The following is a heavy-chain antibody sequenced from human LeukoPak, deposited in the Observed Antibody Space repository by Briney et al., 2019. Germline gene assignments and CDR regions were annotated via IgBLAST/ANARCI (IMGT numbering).Heavy chain of an antibody. V-gene: IGHV4-31*03. CDR2: IYYSGST. J-gene: IGHJ6*02. CDR3: ARDRQYYYYGMDV. Sequence: KPSQTLSLTCTVSGGSISSGGYYWSWIRQHPGKGLEWIGYIYYSGSTYYNPSLKSRVTISVDTSKNQFSLKLSSVTAADTAVYYCARDRQYYYYGMDVWGQGTTVTVSS. CDR1: GGSISSGGYY.